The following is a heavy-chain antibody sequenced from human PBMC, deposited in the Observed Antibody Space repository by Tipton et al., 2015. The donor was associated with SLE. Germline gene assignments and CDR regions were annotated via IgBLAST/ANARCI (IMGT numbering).Heavy chain of an antibody. Sequence: TLSLTCIVSGGSINTYKWSWIRQPAGKGLEWLGHISTSGTTNYNPSLKSRVTMSVDTSKNQFSLRLTSVTAADTAVYYCARGGGIAVAGTPYFFDYWGRGALVTVSS. J-gene: IGHJ4*01. CDR3: ARGGGIAVAGTPYFFDY. V-gene: IGHV4-4*07. CDR2: ISTSGTT. CDR1: GGSINTYK. D-gene: IGHD6-19*01.